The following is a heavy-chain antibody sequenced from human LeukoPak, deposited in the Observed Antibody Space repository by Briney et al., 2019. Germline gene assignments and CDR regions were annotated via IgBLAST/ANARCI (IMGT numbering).Heavy chain of an antibody. V-gene: IGHV4-31*03. CDR3: AREVVSMIEVGYFDS. Sequence: TLSLTCNVSGGSISSGGYYWNWIRQHPGKGLEWIGHIYYSEYTYYNPSLRSRVTISVDTSKNQFSLKLNSVSVADTAVYYCAREVVSMIEVGYFDSWGQGTLVTVSS. D-gene: IGHD3-22*01. CDR1: GGSISSGGYY. J-gene: IGHJ4*02. CDR2: IYYSEYT.